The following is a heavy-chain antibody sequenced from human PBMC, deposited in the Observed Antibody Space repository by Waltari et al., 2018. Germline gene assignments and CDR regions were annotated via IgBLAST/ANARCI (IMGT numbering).Heavy chain of an antibody. CDR2: RSGSGGST. J-gene: IGHJ4*02. CDR3: AKDHDVTIYYFDY. V-gene: IGHV3-23*04. CDR1: GFTFSSYG. Sequence: EVQLVESGGGLVQPGGSLRLSCAASGFTFSSYGMSWVRQAPGKGLEWVSGRSGSGGSTYYADSVKGRFTISRDNSKNTRYLQMNSLRAEDTAVYYCAKDHDVTIYYFDYWGQGTLVTVSS.